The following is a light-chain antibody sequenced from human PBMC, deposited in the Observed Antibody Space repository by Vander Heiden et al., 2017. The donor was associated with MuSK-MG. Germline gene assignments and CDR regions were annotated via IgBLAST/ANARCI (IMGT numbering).Light chain of an antibody. Sequence: DIQMTQSPSTLSASLGDRATLTCRASQNIGFWLAWYQQKPGKAPKLLIYQASSLESGVPSRFSGSGSGTEFTLTISSLQPDDFATYYCQQYNGYSMFTFGHGTKVDIK. CDR3: QQYNGYSMFT. CDR2: QAS. CDR1: QNIGFW. V-gene: IGKV1-5*03. J-gene: IGKJ3*01.